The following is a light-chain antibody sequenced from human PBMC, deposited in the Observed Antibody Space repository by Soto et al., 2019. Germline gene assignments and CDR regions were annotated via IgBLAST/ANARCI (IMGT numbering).Light chain of an antibody. Sequence: EIVMTQSPATLSVSPGERATLSCRASQSVSSNLAWYQQKPRQAPRLLIYGASTRATGIPDRFSGSGSGTEFTLTISSLQSEDFAVYYCQHYNNWPRTFGQGTKVEIK. CDR2: GAS. J-gene: IGKJ1*01. V-gene: IGKV3-15*01. CDR1: QSVSSN. CDR3: QHYNNWPRT.